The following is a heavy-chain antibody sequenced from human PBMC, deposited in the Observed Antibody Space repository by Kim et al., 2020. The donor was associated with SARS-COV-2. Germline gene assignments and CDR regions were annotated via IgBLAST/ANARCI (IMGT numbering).Heavy chain of an antibody. CDR3: ARGGYDIFPFDY. Sequence: SETLSLTCAVYGGSFSGYYWSWIRQPPGKGLEWIGEINHSGSTNYNPSLKSRVTISVDTSKNQFSLKLSSVTAADTAVYYCARGGYDIFPFDYWGQGTLVTVSS. J-gene: IGHJ4*02. CDR1: GGSFSGYY. CDR2: INHSGST. V-gene: IGHV4-34*01. D-gene: IGHD3-9*01.